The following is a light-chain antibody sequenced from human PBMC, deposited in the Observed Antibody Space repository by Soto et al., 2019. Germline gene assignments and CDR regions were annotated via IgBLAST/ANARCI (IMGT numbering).Light chain of an antibody. J-gene: IGKJ1*01. CDR1: QTISNW. CDR2: DVS. CDR3: QQYNSYSPWT. Sequence: DIQMTQSPSTLSASVGDRVTITCRASQTISNWLAWYQQKPGMAPKLLIYDVSNLESGVPSRFSGSGSGTEFTLTLSSLQPDDFAPYYCQQYNSYSPWTFGQGTRVEIK. V-gene: IGKV1-5*01.